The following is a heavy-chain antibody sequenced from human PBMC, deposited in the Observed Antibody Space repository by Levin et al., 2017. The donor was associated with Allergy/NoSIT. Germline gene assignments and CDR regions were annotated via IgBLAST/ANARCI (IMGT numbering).Heavy chain of an antibody. CDR3: AKGERYCTGGVCYSDY. V-gene: IGHV3-23*01. D-gene: IGHD2-8*02. CDR1: GFTFSSYA. CDR2: ISGSGGST. J-gene: IGHJ4*02. Sequence: PGGSLRLSCAASGFTFSSYAMSWVRQAPGKGLEWVSAISGSGGSTYYADSVKGRFTISRDNSKNTLYLQMNSLRAEDTAVYYCAKGERYCTGGVCYSDYWGQGTLVTVSS.